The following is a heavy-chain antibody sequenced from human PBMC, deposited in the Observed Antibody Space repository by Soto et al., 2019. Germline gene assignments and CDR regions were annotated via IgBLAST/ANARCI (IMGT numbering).Heavy chain of an antibody. CDR1: ADSVFSNTAA. Sequence: SHTLSFAGAISADSVFSNTAAWNWSRQSPSRGLEWLGRTYYRSKWYNDYAVSVKSRITINPDTSKNQFSLHLNSVTPEDTALYYCVRDVGFAFDYWGQRTTVTVTS. CDR2: TYYRSKWYN. V-gene: IGHV6-1*01. D-gene: IGHD1-26*01. J-gene: IGHJ4*03. CDR3: VRDVGFAFDY.